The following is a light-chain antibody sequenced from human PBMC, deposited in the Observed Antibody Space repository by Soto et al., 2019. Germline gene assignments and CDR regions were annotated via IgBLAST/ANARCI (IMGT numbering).Light chain of an antibody. CDR1: SSNIGSNT. V-gene: IGLV1-44*01. CDR2: SNN. Sequence: QSVLTQPPSASGTPGQRVTISCSGSSSNIGSNTVNWYQQLPGTAPKLLIYSNNQRPSGVPDRFSGSKSGTSASLDISGLQSEDEADYYCAAWDASLNGYVFGTGTKLTVL. CDR3: AAWDASLNGYV. J-gene: IGLJ1*01.